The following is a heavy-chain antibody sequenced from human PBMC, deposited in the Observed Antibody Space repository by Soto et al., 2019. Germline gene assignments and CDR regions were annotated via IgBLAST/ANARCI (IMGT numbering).Heavy chain of an antibody. Sequence: SVKVSCKASGYTFTSYDISWVRQSPGQGLEWMGGIIPIFGTANYAQKFQGRVTITADESTSTAYMELSSLRSEDTAVYYCGNSNYYYYYGMDVWGQGTTVTVSS. CDR2: IIPIFGTA. CDR1: GYTFTSYD. J-gene: IGHJ6*02. D-gene: IGHD4-4*01. CDR3: GNSNYYYYYGMDV. V-gene: IGHV1-69*13.